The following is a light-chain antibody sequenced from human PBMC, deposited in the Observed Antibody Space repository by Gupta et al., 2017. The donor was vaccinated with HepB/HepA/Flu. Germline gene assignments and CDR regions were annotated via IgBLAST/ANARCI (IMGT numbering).Light chain of an antibody. V-gene: IGLV2-11*01. J-gene: IGLJ1*01. CDR3: GSYAGSPYV. Sequence: SPPTQPSSASASPAPSVTISCTGTSSDVGGYNYVSWYQQHPGKAAKLMICDDSKRPSGVPDRFSCSKADNTAFLTISGLEAEDEADYCCGSYAGSPYVFGTGTEVTVL. CDR1: SSDVGGYNY. CDR2: DDS.